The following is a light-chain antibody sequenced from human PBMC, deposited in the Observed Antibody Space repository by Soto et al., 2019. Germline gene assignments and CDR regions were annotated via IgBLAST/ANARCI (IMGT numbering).Light chain of an antibody. CDR1: SSNIGSNY. J-gene: IGLJ1*01. CDR2: RDN. Sequence: QSVLTQPPSASGPPGQRVTISCSGSSSNIGSNYISWYQQLPGTAPKLLIYRDNLRPSGVPDRFSGSKSGPSASLAISGLRSEDEADYFCAAWDDSLTGLYVFGTGTQLTVL. CDR3: AAWDDSLTGLYV. V-gene: IGLV1-47*01.